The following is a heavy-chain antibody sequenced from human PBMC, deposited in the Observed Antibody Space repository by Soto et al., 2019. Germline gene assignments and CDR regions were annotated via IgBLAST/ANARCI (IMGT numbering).Heavy chain of an antibody. CDR1: GFDCRSNC. V-gene: IGHV3-53*04. D-gene: IGHD3-22*01. J-gene: IGHJ4*02. Sequence: GAGFDCRSNCLRWDRKNPGKGLERLSVIYTDDSTYYADSVKGRFTISRHNSKNTLYLQMNSLRAEDTAVYYCTSGTSVSSGLLYWAQATLVTVSS. CDR2: IYTDDST. CDR3: TSGTSVSSGLLY.